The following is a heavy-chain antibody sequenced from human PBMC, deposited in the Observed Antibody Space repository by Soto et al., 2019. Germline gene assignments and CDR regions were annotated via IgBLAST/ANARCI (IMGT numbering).Heavy chain of an antibody. Sequence: PRGSLRLSCAASGFPFSSTDMTWVRQAPGKGLEWVANIKHDGNEKYYADSVKGRFTVSRDNVKNFLHLQMSSLRGDDTGVYFCVRATLSWGHYYFRGLDVWGQGTTVTVSS. CDR1: GFPFSSTD. J-gene: IGHJ6*02. CDR2: IKHDGNEK. V-gene: IGHV3-7*01. CDR3: VRATLSWGHYYFRGLDV. D-gene: IGHD3-22*01.